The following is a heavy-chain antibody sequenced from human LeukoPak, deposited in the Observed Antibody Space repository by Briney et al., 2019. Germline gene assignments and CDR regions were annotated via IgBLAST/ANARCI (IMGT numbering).Heavy chain of an antibody. V-gene: IGHV1-2*02. D-gene: IGHD3-16*01. Sequence: ASVKVSCKASGYTFTGYYMHWVRQAPGQGLEWMGWINPNSGGTNYAQKFQGRVTMTRDTSISTAYMGLSRLRSDDTAVYYCARDRKYGGQTDYWGQGTLVTVSS. CDR1: GYTFTGYY. CDR3: ARDRKYGGQTDY. J-gene: IGHJ4*02. CDR2: INPNSGGT.